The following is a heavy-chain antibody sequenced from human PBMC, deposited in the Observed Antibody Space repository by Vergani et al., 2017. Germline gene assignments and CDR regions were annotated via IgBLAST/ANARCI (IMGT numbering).Heavy chain of an antibody. J-gene: IGHJ6*03. V-gene: IGHV4-4*07. CDR1: GGSISSYY. CDR2: IYTSGST. Sequence: QVQLQESGPGLVKPSETLSLTCTVSGGSISSYYWSWIRQPAGKGLEWIGRIYTSGSTNYNPSLKSRVTMSVDTSKNKFSLKLSSVTAADTAVYYCARIAVAGHLTPKGRYYYYYMDVWGKGTTVTVSS. D-gene: IGHD6-19*01. CDR3: ARIAVAGHLTPKGRYYYYYMDV.